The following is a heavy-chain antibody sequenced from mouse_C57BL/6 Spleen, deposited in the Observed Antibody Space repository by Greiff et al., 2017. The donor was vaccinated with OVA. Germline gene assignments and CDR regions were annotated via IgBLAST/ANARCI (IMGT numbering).Heavy chain of an antibody. CDR1: GYTFTDYY. V-gene: IGHV1-76*01. CDR3: ARDIYGSSYYAMDY. J-gene: IGHJ4*01. D-gene: IGHD1-1*01. CDR2: IYPGSGNT. Sequence: QVQLKESGAELVRPGASVKLSCKASGYTFTDYYINWVKQRPGQGLEWIARIYPGSGNTYYNEKFKGKATLTAEKSSSTAYMQLSSLTSEDSAVYFCARDIYGSSYYAMDYWGQGTSVTVSS.